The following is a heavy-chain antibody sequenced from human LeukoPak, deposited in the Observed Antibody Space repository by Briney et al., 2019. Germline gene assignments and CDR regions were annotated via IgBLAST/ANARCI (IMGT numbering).Heavy chain of an antibody. V-gene: IGHV7-4-1*02. Sequence: ASVKVSCKASGGTFSSYAISWVRQAPGQGLEWIGGINSNTGNPTYAQGFTGRFVFSLDTSVSTAYLQISSLKAEDTAVYYCARVGDYYDSSGYADYWGQGTLVTVSS. D-gene: IGHD3-22*01. CDR1: GGTFSSYA. J-gene: IGHJ4*02. CDR3: ARVGDYYDSSGYADY. CDR2: INSNTGNP.